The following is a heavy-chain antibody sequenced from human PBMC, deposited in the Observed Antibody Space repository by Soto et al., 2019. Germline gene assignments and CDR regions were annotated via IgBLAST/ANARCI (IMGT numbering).Heavy chain of an antibody. CDR2: IDPSDSYT. D-gene: IGHD2-8*01. CDR3: ARGDCTNGVCYRGYYYYGMDV. J-gene: IGHJ6*02. V-gene: IGHV5-10-1*01. Sequence: GESLKISCKGSGYSFTSYWISWVRQMPGKGLEWMGRIDPSDSYTNYSPSFQGHVTISADKSISTAYLQWSSPKASDTAMYYCARGDCTNGVCYRGYYYYGMDVWGRGTTVTVSS. CDR1: GYSFTSYW.